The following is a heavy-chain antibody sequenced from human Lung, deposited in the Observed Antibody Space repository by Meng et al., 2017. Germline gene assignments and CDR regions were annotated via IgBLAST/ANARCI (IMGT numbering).Heavy chain of an antibody. CDR1: GGSFSDYY. CDR2: VHHSGST. CDR3: ARGPTTMAHDVDY. V-gene: IGHV4-34*01. D-gene: IGHD4-11*01. Sequence: VQLEQWGAGCLNHKETLCLTCVVSGGSFSDYYWSWLRPPPGKGLEWIGEVHHSGSTNYNPSPESRATISVDTSQNNLSLKLSSVSAADSAVYYCARGPTTMAHDVDYWGQGTLVTVSS. J-gene: IGHJ4*02.